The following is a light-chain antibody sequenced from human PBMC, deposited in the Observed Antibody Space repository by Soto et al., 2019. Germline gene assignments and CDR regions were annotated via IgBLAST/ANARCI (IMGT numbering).Light chain of an antibody. Sequence: AIRMTQSPSSFSASTGDRVTITCRASQGISSYLAWYQQKPGKAPKLLIYAASTLQSGVPSRFSGSGSGTDFTLTISCLQSEDFETYYCQQYYSYPWTFGKGTKVEIK. CDR3: QQYYSYPWT. CDR2: AAS. J-gene: IGKJ1*01. CDR1: QGISSY. V-gene: IGKV1-8*01.